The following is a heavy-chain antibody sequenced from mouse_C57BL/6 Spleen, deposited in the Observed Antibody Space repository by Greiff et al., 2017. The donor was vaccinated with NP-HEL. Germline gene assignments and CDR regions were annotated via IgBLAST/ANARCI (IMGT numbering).Heavy chain of an antibody. V-gene: IGHV1-53*01. Sequence: QVHVKQPGTELVKPGASVKLSCKASGYTFTSYWMHWVKQRPGQGLEWIGNINPSNGGTNYNEKFKSKATLTVDKSSSTAYMQLSSLTSEDSAVYYCARSGGYDPYYAMDYWGQGTSVTVSS. CDR3: ARSGGYDPYYAMDY. CDR1: GYTFTSYW. CDR2: INPSNGGT. D-gene: IGHD2-2*01. J-gene: IGHJ4*01.